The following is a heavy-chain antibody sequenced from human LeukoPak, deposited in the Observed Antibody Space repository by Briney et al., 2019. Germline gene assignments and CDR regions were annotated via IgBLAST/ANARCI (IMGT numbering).Heavy chain of an antibody. V-gene: IGHV4-39*07. CDR3: ATYPYYYDSSGYFSGGRDY. J-gene: IGHJ4*02. CDR2: IYYSGST. D-gene: IGHD3-22*01. Sequence: SETLSLTCTVSGGSISSSSYYWGWIRQPPGKGLEWIGSIYYSGSTYYNPSLKSRVTISVDTSKNQFSLKLSSVTAADTAVYYCATYPYYYDSSGYFSGGRDYWGQGTLVTVSS. CDR1: GGSISSSSYY.